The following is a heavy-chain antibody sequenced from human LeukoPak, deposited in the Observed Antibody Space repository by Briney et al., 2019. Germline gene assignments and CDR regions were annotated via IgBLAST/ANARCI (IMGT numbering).Heavy chain of an antibody. D-gene: IGHD4-17*01. CDR2: IDHSGST. J-gene: IGHJ4*02. Sequence: SETLSLTCTVSGGSFSSYYWTWIRQPPGKGVEWIGYIDHSGSTNYNPSLKSRVSISSDTSKNQFSLELSSVTAADTAVYYCARLKATVSIHAYFDSWGQGTLVTVSS. CDR3: ARLKATVSIHAYFDS. CDR1: GGSFSSYY. V-gene: IGHV4-59*01.